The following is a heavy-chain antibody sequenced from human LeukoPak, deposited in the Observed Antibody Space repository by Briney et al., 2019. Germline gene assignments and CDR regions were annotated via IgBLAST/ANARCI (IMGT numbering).Heavy chain of an antibody. D-gene: IGHD3-10*02. J-gene: IGHJ6*04. V-gene: IGHV3-21*01. CDR2: ISSSSSYI. CDR3: AELGITMIGGV. Sequence: GGSLRLSCAASGFIISTHGMHWVRQAPGKGLEWVSSISSSSSYIYYADSVKGRFTISRDNAKNSLYLQMNSLRAEDTAVYYCAELGITMIGGVWGKGTTVTISS. CDR1: GFIISTHG.